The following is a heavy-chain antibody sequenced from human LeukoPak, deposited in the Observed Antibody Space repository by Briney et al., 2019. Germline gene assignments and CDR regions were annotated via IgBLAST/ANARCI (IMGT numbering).Heavy chain of an antibody. Sequence: SETLSLTCTVSGGSIGSSSYYWGWIRQPPGKGLEWIGSIYYSGSTYYNPSLKSRVTISVDTSKNQFSLKLSSVTAADTAVYYCARLISVTTVPNWGQGTLVTVSS. J-gene: IGHJ4*02. CDR1: GGSIGSSSYY. CDR2: IYYSGST. V-gene: IGHV4-39*01. D-gene: IGHD4-11*01. CDR3: ARLISVTTVPN.